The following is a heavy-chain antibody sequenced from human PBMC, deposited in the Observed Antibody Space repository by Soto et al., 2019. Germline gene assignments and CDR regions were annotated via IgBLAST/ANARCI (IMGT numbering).Heavy chain of an antibody. CDR2: MSRDGSKI. D-gene: IGHD1-26*01. V-gene: IGHV3-30*18. CDR3: AKDEGVGGTLGLFDY. Sequence: QVQLVESGGGAVQPGESLRLSCVASGFDFTYYAMHWVRQAPGKGLESVAVMSRDGSKIHHTDSVKVRFTSSRDNSKNTLYLQMNSLRKEDTAVYFCAKDEGVGGTLGLFDYWGQGTLVSVSS. CDR1: GFDFTYYA. J-gene: IGHJ4*02.